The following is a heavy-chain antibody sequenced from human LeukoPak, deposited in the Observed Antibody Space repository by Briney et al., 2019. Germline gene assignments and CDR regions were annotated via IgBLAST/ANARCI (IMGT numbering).Heavy chain of an antibody. CDR3: AKDANYGSGSYLDN. CDR1: GFTFDDYA. V-gene: IGHV3-9*01. Sequence: GGSLRLSCAASGFTFDDYAMPWVRHAPGKGLEWVSGISWNSGSIGYADSVKGRFTISRDNAKNSLYLQMNSLRAEDTALYYCAKDANYGSGSYLDNWGQGTLVTVSS. CDR2: ISWNSGSI. J-gene: IGHJ4*02. D-gene: IGHD3-10*01.